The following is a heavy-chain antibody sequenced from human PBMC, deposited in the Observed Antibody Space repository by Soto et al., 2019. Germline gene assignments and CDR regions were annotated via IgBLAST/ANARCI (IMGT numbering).Heavy chain of an antibody. V-gene: IGHV1-46*01. CDR1: GYTFTYYY. Sequence: QVQLVQSGAEVKKPGASVKVACKASGYTFTYYYMHWVRQAPGQGLEGMGIINPSGGSTSYAQKFQGRVTMTTDTSTSTVYMEVNSLRTEDTAVYYCARSIAVASMIYDYWGQGTMVTVSS. CDR2: INPSGGST. CDR3: ARSIAVASMIYDY. J-gene: IGHJ4*02. D-gene: IGHD6-19*01.